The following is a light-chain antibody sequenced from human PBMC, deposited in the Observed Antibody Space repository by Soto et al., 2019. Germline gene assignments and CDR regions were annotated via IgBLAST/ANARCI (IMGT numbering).Light chain of an antibody. V-gene: IGLV2-14*01. Sequence: QSALTQPASVSGSPGQSITISCTGTSSDVGGYNYVSWYQQHPGKAPKLMIYEVSNRPSGVSNRFSGSKSGNTASLTISGLQAEDEADYYCRSYTSSRSYYLFGTGIKV. CDR1: SSDVGGYNY. J-gene: IGLJ1*01. CDR3: RSYTSSRSYYL. CDR2: EVS.